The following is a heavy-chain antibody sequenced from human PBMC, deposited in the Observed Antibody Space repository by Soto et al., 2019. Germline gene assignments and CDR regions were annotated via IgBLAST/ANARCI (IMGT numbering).Heavy chain of an antibody. V-gene: IGHV5-51*01. CDR1: GYSFTSYW. CDR2: IYPGDSDT. CDR3: ARHNPSRVPDY. J-gene: IGHJ4*02. Sequence: GESVTISCKGSGYSFTSYWIVWVLQMPGKGLEWMGIIYPGDSDTRYSPSFQGQVTISADKSISTAYLQWSSLKASDTALYYCARHNPSRVPDYWGQGTMVTVSS.